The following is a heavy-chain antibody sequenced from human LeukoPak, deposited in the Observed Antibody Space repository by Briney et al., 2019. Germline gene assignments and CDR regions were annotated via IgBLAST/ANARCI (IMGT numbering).Heavy chain of an antibody. CDR3: AKTQGYSGYDSEFVK. J-gene: IGHJ4*02. Sequence: GGSLRLSCAASGFTFSSYEMNWVRQAPGKGLEWVSYISSSGSTIYYADSVKGRFNISRDNSKNTLYLQMNSLRAEDTAVYFCAKTQGYSGYDSEFVKWGQGTLVSVSS. D-gene: IGHD5-12*01. CDR2: ISSSGSTI. CDR1: GFTFSSYE. V-gene: IGHV3-48*03.